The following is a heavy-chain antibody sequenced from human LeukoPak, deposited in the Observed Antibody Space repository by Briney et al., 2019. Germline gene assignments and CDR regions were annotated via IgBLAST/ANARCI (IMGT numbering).Heavy chain of an antibody. D-gene: IGHD3-9*01. V-gene: IGHV3-13*01. CDR2: IGTAGDT. CDR1: GFTFSNYA. Sequence: GGSLRLSCAASGFTFSNYAMSWVRQAPGKGLEWVSAIGTAGDTYYPGSVKGRFTTSRENAKNSLYLQMNSLRAGDTAVYYCARGADPFYYDILTGYYLRYGMDVWGQGTTVTVSS. J-gene: IGHJ6*02. CDR3: ARGADPFYYDILTGYYLRYGMDV.